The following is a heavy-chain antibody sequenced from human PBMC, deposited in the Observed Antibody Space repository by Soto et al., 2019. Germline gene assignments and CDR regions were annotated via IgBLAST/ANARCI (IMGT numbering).Heavy chain of an antibody. CDR1: GGSFSGYY. J-gene: IGHJ6*02. CDR3: ARARGSDFWSGYYSYYYYYGMDV. V-gene: IGHV4-34*01. D-gene: IGHD3-3*01. CDR2: INHSGST. Sequence: SETLSLTCAVYGGSFSGYYWSWIRQPPGKGLEWIGEINHSGSTNYNPSLKSRVTISVDTSKNQFSLKLSSVTAADTAVYYCARARGSDFWSGYYSYYYYYGMDVWGQGTTVTVSS.